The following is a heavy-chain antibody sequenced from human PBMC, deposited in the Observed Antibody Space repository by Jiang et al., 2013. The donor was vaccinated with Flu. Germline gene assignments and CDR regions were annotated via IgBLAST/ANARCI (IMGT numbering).Heavy chain of an antibody. Sequence: KKPGSSVKVSCKASGGTFSSYAISWVRQAPGQGLEWMGGIIPIFGTANYAQKFQGRVTITADESTSTAYMELSSLRSEDTAVYYCAIESFYCSGGSCSLDYWGQGTLVTVSS. J-gene: IGHJ4*02. D-gene: IGHD2-15*01. V-gene: IGHV1-69*01. CDR1: GGTFSSYA. CDR2: IIPIFGTA. CDR3: AIESFYCSGGSCSLDY.